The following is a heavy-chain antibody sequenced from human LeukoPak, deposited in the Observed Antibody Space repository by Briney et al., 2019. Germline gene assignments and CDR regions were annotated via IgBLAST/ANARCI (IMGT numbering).Heavy chain of an antibody. CDR3: AREPIAVADPDAFDI. CDR2: INSDGRSI. J-gene: IGHJ3*02. Sequence: AGGSLRLSCAASGFTFSSYWMHWVRQAPGKGLVWVSRINSDGRSISYADSVKGRFTISRDNAKNTLYLQMNSLRAEDTAVYYCAREPIAVADPDAFDIWGQGTMVTVPS. CDR1: GFTFSSYW. D-gene: IGHD6-19*01. V-gene: IGHV3-74*01.